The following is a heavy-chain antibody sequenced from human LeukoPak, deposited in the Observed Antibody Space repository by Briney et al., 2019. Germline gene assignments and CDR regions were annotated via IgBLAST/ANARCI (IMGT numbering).Heavy chain of an antibody. CDR2: ISGSGGNT. CDR1: GFTFNSYG. Sequence: GGSLRLSCAASGFTFNSYGMSWVRQAPGKGLEWVSGISGSGGNTYYADSVKGRFTISRDNSRNTLYLQMNSLTAEDTALYYCAKSRGFSNTSLFDYWGQGTLVAVSS. V-gene: IGHV3-23*01. J-gene: IGHJ4*02. CDR3: AKSRGFSNTSLFDY. D-gene: IGHD4-11*01.